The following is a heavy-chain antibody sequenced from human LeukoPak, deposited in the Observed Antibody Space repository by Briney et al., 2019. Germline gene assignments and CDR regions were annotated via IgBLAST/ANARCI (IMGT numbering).Heavy chain of an antibody. V-gene: IGHV3-15*01. CDR2: IKSKTDGGTT. CDR1: GFTFNNAW. CDR3: TTAPSYYDILTGYYTFDY. D-gene: IGHD3-9*01. Sequence: GGSLRLSCAASGFTFNNAWMSWVRQAPGKGLEWVGRIKSKTDGGTTDYAAPVKGRFTISRDDSKNTLYLQMNSLKTEDTAVYYCTTAPSYYDILTGYYTFDYWGQGTLVTVSS. J-gene: IGHJ4*02.